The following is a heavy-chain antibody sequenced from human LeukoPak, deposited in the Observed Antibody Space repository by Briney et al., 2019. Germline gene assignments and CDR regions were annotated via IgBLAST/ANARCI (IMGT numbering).Heavy chain of an antibody. J-gene: IGHJ4*02. CDR3: ARYEGAVAGTDDY. D-gene: IGHD6-19*01. CDR2: IKQDGSEK. CDR1: GFTFSGYW. V-gene: IGHV3-7*02. Sequence: QPGGSLRLSCAASGFTFSGYWMSWVRQAPGKGLEWVANIKQDGSEKYYVDSVKGRFTISRDNAKNSLFLQMNSLRAEDTAVYYCARYEGAVAGTDDYWGQGTLVTVSS.